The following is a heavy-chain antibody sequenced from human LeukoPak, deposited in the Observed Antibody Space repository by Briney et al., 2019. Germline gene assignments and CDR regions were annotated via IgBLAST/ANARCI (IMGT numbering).Heavy chain of an antibody. CDR2: LYSDGNT. J-gene: IGHJ4*02. V-gene: IGHV3-53*01. CDR1: GFTVITND. D-gene: IGHD1-14*01. CDR3: ARGVEPLAANTLAY. Sequence: GGSLRLSCAASGFTVITNDMTWVRQAPGKGLEWVSVLYSDGNTKYADSVQGRFTIFRDNSKNTLYLEMNSLSPDDTAVYYCARGVEPLAANTLAYWGQGTLVTVSS.